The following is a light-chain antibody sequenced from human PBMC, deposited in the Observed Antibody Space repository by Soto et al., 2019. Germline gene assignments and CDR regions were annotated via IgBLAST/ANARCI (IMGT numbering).Light chain of an antibody. CDR1: HNINSW. V-gene: IGKV1-5*01. CDR3: QQCYNWPQWT. Sequence: DIQMTQSPSTLSASVGDRVTITRRASHNINSWLAWYQQKPGKAPNLLIYDASTLESGVPSRFSGSGSGTEFTLTISSLQPEDFALYYCQQCYNWPQWTFGQGTKVDIK. J-gene: IGKJ1*01. CDR2: DAS.